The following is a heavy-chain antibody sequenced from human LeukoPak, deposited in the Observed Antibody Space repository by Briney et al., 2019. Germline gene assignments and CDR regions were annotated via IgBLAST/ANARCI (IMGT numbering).Heavy chain of an antibody. D-gene: IGHD4-17*01. V-gene: IGHV4-61*02. J-gene: IGHJ4*02. CDR2: LYTSGST. CDR3: ARSSHYGDSNFDY. Sequence: SETLSLTCTVSGGSISSASNYWSWIRQPAGKGLEWIGRLYTSGSTNYNPSLKSRVTLSVDTSKNQFSLKLSSVTAADTALYYCARSSHYGDSNFDYWGRGTLVTVSS. CDR1: GGSISSASNY.